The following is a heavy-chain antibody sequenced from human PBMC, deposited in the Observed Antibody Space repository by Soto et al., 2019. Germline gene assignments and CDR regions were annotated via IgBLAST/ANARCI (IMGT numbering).Heavy chain of an antibody. CDR3: ARDRPGTIAEYYYYMDV. J-gene: IGHJ6*03. D-gene: IGHD1-7*01. Sequence: EVQLVESGGGLVKPGGSLRLSCAASGFTFSSYSMNWVRQAPGKGLEWVSSISSSSSYIYYEDSVKGRFTSSRDNAKNSLYLEMNILRAEDTAVYYCARDRPGTIAEYYYYMDVWGKGTTVTVSS. V-gene: IGHV3-21*01. CDR2: ISSSSSYI. CDR1: GFTFSSYS.